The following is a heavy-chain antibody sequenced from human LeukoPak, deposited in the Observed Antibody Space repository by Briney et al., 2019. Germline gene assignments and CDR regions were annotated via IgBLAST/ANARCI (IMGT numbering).Heavy chain of an antibody. J-gene: IGHJ3*02. CDR2: ISDSGDYT. D-gene: IGHD4-23*01. CDR1: GFTFSRHA. CDR3: AKSWDDYGGEVEAFDI. V-gene: IGHV3-23*01. Sequence: GGSLRLSCVASGFTFSRHAMSWVRQAAGKGLEWVSSISDSGDYTFYADSVKGRLTISRDNSKNTLYLQINSLRAEDTAVYYCAKSWDDYGGEVEAFDIWGQGTMVTVSS.